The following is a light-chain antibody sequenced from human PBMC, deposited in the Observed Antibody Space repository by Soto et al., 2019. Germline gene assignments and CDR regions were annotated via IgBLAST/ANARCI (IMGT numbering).Light chain of an antibody. V-gene: IGKV3-20*01. J-gene: IGKJ1*01. CDR2: GAS. Sequence: EIVLTQSPGTLSLSPGERATLSCRASQSVSAGYFAWYQQKPGQAPRLLIYGASSRVSGIPDRFSGSGSGTDFTLTISRLEPEDFAVYYCQQDGSSPTFGQGTKVEIK. CDR3: QQDGSSPT. CDR1: QSVSAGY.